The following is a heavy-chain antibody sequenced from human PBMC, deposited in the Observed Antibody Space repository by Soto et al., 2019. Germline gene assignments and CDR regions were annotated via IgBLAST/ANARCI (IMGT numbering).Heavy chain of an antibody. CDR3: SRATSMRYGGSFLP. J-gene: IGHJ5*02. CDR2: ISYDGSNK. Sequence: QVQLVESGGGVVQPGRSLRLSCAASGFTFSSYAMHWVRQAPGKGLEWVAVISYDGSNKYYADSVKGRFTISRDNSTNPLYLQRNSLRAEDTAVYYCSRATSMRYGGSFLPWGQGTLVTVSS. D-gene: IGHD1-26*01. V-gene: IGHV3-30-3*01. CDR1: GFTFSSYA.